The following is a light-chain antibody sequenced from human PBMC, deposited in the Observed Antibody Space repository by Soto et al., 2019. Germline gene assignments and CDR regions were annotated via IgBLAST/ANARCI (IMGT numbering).Light chain of an antibody. Sequence: EILLTQSPGTLSLSPGERATLSCRASESVSGSYLAWYQQKPGQAPRLLIYGASVRATGIPDRFSASGSGTDFTLTISRLEAEDFAVYYCQQFAGAPRTFGQGTKLEIK. V-gene: IGKV3-20*01. CDR3: QQFAGAPRT. J-gene: IGKJ2*01. CDR1: ESVSGSY. CDR2: GAS.